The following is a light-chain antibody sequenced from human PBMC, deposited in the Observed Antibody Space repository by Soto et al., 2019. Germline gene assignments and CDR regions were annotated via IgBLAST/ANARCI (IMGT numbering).Light chain of an antibody. V-gene: IGKV4-1*01. J-gene: IGKJ1*01. CDR2: WAS. Sequence: DIVMTQSPDSLAVSRGERATINCKSSQSLLYSSNNKNYLAWYQQKPGQPPKLLIYWASTRESGVPDLFSGSGSGTDFTLTISSLQAEDVAVYYCQQYYTTPWTFGQGTKVEIK. CDR3: QQYYTTPWT. CDR1: QSLLYSSNNKNY.